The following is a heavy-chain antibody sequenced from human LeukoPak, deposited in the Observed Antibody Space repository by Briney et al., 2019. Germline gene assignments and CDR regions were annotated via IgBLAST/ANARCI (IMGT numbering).Heavy chain of an antibody. Sequence: SLRLSCAASGFTFSSYAMYWVRQAPGKGLEWVVVISYDGNNKYYADSVKGRFTISRDDSKNTLSLQMNSLRAEDTAVYYCARGAPGRISSSTNYYFDYWGQGTLVTVPS. CDR2: ISYDGNNK. D-gene: IGHD6-6*01. V-gene: IGHV3-30-3*01. CDR1: GFTFSSYA. J-gene: IGHJ4*02. CDR3: ARGAPGRISSSTNYYFDY.